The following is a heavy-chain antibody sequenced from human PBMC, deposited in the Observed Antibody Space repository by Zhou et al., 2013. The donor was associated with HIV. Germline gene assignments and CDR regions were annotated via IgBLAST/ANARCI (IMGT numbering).Heavy chain of an antibody. CDR3: ARDESGYDLKWHLDP. J-gene: IGHJ5*02. D-gene: IGHD6-13*01. CDR1: GYTFTSYI. V-gene: IGHV1-2*02. CDR2: IKPVYGAV. Sequence: QVRLVQSGAEVKKPGASVRVSCQASGYTFTSYILHWWRQAPGRGLEWMGLIKPVYGAVNYARQFQGRIQLTRDIYREIAFLDLSGLRADDTAVYYCARDESGYDLKWHLDPWGQGT.